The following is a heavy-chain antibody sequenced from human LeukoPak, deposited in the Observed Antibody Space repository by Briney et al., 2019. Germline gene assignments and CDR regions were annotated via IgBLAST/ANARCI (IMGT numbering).Heavy chain of an antibody. Sequence: GSLRPSCAASGFTFRSYGMPWVRQAPGKGLGWVAVIRYDGSNKYYADSVKGRFTISRDNSKNTLYLQMNSLRAEDTAVYYCARDLFPETNSGSYLHYWGQGTLVTVSS. CDR2: IRYDGSNK. V-gene: IGHV3-33*01. CDR3: ARDLFPETNSGSYLHY. D-gene: IGHD1-26*01. CDR1: GFTFRSYG. J-gene: IGHJ4*02.